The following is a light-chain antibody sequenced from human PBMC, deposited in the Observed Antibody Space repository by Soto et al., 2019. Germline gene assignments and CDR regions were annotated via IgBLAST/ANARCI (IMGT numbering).Light chain of an antibody. V-gene: IGKV3-11*01. CDR2: DAS. CDR1: QSLGYY. Sequence: EIVLTQSPATLSLFPGERATLSCRASQSLGYYLAWFQQKRGQAPRLLIYDASNRATGIPARFSGSGSGTDFTLTISSLEPEDFAIYYCQQRRDWPLTFGGGTKVEIK. J-gene: IGKJ4*01. CDR3: QQRRDWPLT.